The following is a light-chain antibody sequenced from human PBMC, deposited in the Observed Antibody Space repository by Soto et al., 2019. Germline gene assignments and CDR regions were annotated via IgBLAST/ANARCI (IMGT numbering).Light chain of an antibody. Sequence: DTQMTQSPSTLSASVGDRVTITCRASQSISSWLAWYQQKPGKAHKXLIYDASSLESGVPSRFSGSGSETEGTITISGLQPGDAETYDGQQYNSYSPTFGQGTKVDIK. J-gene: IGKJ1*01. CDR2: DAS. CDR3: QQYNSYSPT. V-gene: IGKV1-5*01. CDR1: QSISSW.